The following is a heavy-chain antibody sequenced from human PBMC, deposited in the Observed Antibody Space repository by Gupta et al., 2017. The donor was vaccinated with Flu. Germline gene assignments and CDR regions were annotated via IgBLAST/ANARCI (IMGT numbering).Heavy chain of an antibody. CDR3: ASARGRFYSSGWIHYFDY. J-gene: IGHJ4*02. CDR2: IKQDASGT. D-gene: IGHD6-19*01. V-gene: IGHV3-7*01. Sequence: EALEWVANIKQDASGTGYVDSVRGRFTISRDNAKNSLYLQMNSLRAEDTAVYYCASARGRFYSSGWIHYFDYWGQGTLVTVSS.